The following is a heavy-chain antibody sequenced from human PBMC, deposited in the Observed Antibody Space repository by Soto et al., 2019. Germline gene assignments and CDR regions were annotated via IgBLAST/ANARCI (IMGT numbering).Heavy chain of an antibody. Sequence: EVQLVESGGGLVKPGGSLRLSCAASGFTFSSYSMNWFRQPPGKGLERVSSISSSSSYIYYADSVKGRFTISRDNAKNSLYLQMNSLRAEDTAVYYCARDPYDYGGDDAFDIWGQGTMVTVSS. D-gene: IGHD4-17*01. CDR1: GFTFSSYS. CDR3: ARDPYDYGGDDAFDI. V-gene: IGHV3-21*01. CDR2: ISSSSSYI. J-gene: IGHJ3*02.